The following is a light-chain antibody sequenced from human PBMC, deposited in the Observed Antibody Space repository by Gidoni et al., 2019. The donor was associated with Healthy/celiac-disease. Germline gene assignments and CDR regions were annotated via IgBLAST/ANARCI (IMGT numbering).Light chain of an antibody. J-gene: IGKJ4*01. V-gene: IGKV3-11*01. Sequence: DIVLTQSPATLSLSPGERATLSCRASQSVSSYLAWCQQKPGQAPRLLIYDASNRATGIPARFSGSGSGTDFTLTISSLEPEDFAVYYCQQRSNWPSFGGGTKVEIK. CDR2: DAS. CDR1: QSVSSY. CDR3: QQRSNWPS.